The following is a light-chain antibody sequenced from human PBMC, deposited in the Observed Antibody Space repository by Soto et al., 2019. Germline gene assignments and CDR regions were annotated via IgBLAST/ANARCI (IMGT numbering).Light chain of an antibody. CDR3: QAWDSSTVV. CDR2: QDS. V-gene: IGLV3-1*01. Sequence: SYELTQPPSVSVSPGQTASITCSGDKLGDKYASWYQQKPGQSPVLVICQDSKRPSGIPARFSGSNSGNTATLTISGTQAMDEADYCCQAWDSSTVVFGGGTKLTVL. CDR1: KLGDKY. J-gene: IGLJ2*01.